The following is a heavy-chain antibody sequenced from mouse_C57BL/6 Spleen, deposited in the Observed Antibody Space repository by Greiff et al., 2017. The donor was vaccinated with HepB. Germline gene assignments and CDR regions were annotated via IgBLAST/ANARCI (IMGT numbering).Heavy chain of an antibody. J-gene: IGHJ2*01. Sequence: EVKLVESGGGLVKPGGSLKLSCAASGFTFSSYAMSWVRQTPEKRLEWVATISDGGSYTYYPDNVKGRFTISRDNAKNNLYLQMSHLKSEDTAMYYCARDGGGDYWGQGTTLTVSS. CDR2: ISDGGSYT. CDR1: GFTFSSYA. CDR3: ARDGGGDY. V-gene: IGHV5-4*01.